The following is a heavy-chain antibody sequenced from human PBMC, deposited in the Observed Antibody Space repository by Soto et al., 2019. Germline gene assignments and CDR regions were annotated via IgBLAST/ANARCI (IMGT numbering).Heavy chain of an antibody. CDR2: INPNSGGT. Sequence: ASVKVSCKSSGYSFTGYYMHWVRQAPGQGLEWMGWINPNSGGTNYAQKFQGRVTMTRDTSISTAYMELSRLRSDGTAVYYCARDGTPPLSLGGSINTKKSWCGPWGQGTLVTVAS. CDR3: ARDGTPPLSLGGSINTKKSWCGP. J-gene: IGHJ5*02. CDR1: GYSFTGYY. D-gene: IGHD2-2*01. V-gene: IGHV1-2*02.